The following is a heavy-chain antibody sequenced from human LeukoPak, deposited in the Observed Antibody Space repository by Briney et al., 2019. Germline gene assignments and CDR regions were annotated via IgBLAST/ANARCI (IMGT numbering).Heavy chain of an antibody. CDR1: GYTFTSYG. D-gene: IGHD6-19*01. CDR3: ARERAEQWLVALPYYYMDV. J-gene: IGHJ6*03. Sequence: ASVKVSCKASGYTFTSYGISWVRQAPGQGLELMGRISAYNGNTNYAQKLQGRVTMTTDTSTSTAYMELRSLRSDDTAVYYCARERAEQWLVALPYYYMDVWGKGTTVTVSS. CDR2: ISAYNGNT. V-gene: IGHV1-18*01.